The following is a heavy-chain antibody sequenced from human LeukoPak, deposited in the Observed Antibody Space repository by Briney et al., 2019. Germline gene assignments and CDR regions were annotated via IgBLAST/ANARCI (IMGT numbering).Heavy chain of an antibody. V-gene: IGHV3-30-3*01. CDR1: GFAFSSYA. D-gene: IGHD3-16*01. CDR2: ISYDAINK. CDR3: ARDGHDLDY. Sequence: QPGRSLRLSCAASGFAFSSYAMYWVRQAPGKGLEWVAFISYDAINKDYADSVKGRLTISRDNSKNTLYLQMNSLRAEDTAVYYCARDGHDLDYWGQGTLVTVSS. J-gene: IGHJ4*02.